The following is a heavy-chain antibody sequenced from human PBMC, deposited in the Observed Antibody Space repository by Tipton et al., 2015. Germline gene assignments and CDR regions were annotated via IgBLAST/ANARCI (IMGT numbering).Heavy chain of an antibody. J-gene: IGHJ4*02. Sequence: QVQLAQSGAEVKKTGASVKVSCKASGYNFITYGISWVRQAPGQGLEWMGWISAFNGNTRYAQHLQGRVTMTTDTSTSTVYMELRGLRSDDTAVYYCARLGGWRVSSGYYEYWGQGTLVTVSS. D-gene: IGHD3-22*01. CDR1: GYNFITYG. CDR3: ARLGGWRVSSGYYEY. CDR2: ISAFNGNT. V-gene: IGHV1-18*01.